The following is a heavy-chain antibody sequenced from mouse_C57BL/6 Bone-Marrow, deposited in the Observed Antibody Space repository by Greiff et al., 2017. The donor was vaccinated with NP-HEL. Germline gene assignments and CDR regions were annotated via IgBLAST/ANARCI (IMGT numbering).Heavy chain of an antibody. V-gene: IGHV1-26*01. CDR3: AREASYYYGSSPWFAD. Sequence: VQLQQSGPELVKPGASVKISCKASGYTFTDYYMNWVKQSHGKSLEWIGDINPNNGGTSYNQKFKGKATLTVDKSSSTAYMELRSLTSEDSAVYYCAREASYYYGSSPWFADWGKGTLVTVSA. CDR2: INPNNGGT. CDR1: GYTFTDYY. J-gene: IGHJ3*01. D-gene: IGHD1-1*01.